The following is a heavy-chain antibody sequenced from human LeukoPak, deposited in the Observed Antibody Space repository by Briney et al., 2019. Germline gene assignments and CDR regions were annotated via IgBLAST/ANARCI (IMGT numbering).Heavy chain of an antibody. V-gene: IGHV3-23*01. D-gene: IGHD2-15*01. CDR3: ARDVPVVVHLGDYMDV. CDR1: GFTFSSYA. CDR2: ISGSGGST. Sequence: PGGSLRLSCAASGFTFSSYAMSWVRQAPGKGLEWVSAISGSGGSTYYADSVKGRFTISRDNAKNSLYLQMNSLRAEDTAVYYCARDVPVVVHLGDYMDVWGKGTTVTVSS. J-gene: IGHJ6*03.